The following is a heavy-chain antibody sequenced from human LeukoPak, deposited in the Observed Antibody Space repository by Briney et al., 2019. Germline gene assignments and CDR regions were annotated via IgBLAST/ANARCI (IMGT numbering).Heavy chain of an antibody. V-gene: IGHV4-59*12. D-gene: IGHD1-7*01. Sequence: PSETLSLTCTVSGYSISSYYWSWIRQSPGKGLEWIGYIYYSGSTNYNPSLKSRVTISVDTSKNQFSLKLSSVTAADTAVYYCARDKGLPGTIDYWGQGTLVTVSS. CDR3: ARDKGLPGTIDY. CDR1: GYSISSYY. CDR2: IYYSGST. J-gene: IGHJ4*02.